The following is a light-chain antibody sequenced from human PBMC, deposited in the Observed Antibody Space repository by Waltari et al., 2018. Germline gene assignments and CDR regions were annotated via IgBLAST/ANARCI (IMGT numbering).Light chain of an antibody. CDR3: QQHGTLPAT. J-gene: IGKJ1*01. Sequence: EIVLTQSPATASLSPGERDTLSCRASQSVGSSSLAWYQQKPGQAPRLVSYRASRRATGIPDRFSGSGSGTDFSLTISRLEPEDFAVYYCQQHGTLPATFGQGTKVEIK. CDR1: QSVGSSS. V-gene: IGKV3-20*01. CDR2: RAS.